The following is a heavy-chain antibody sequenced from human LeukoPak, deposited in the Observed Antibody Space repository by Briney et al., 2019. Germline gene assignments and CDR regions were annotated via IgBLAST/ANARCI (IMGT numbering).Heavy chain of an antibody. CDR2: IYDSGST. CDR3: ARQSISRSLLSYLCN. J-gene: IGHJ4*02. V-gene: IGHV4-59*11. CDR1: GASISKHY. Sequence: PSETLSLTYTLSGASISKHYWSWLRQPPGKGLEWIGNIYDSGSTNYNPSLKSRVTISVDTSKNQCSLKLSSVTAADTAVYYCARQSISRSLLSYLCNWGQGTLVNVSS. D-gene: IGHD3-3*02.